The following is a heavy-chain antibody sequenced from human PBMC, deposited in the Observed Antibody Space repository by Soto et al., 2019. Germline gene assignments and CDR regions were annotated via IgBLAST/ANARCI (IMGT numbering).Heavy chain of an antibody. Sequence: PSETLSLTCAVYGGSFSGYYWSWIRQPPGKGLEWIGEINHSGSTNYNPSLKSRVTISVDTSKNQFSLKLSSVTAADTAVYYCARGLPYDYVWGSYRSYGMDVWGQGTTVTVSS. V-gene: IGHV4-34*01. CDR1: GGSFSGYY. CDR2: INHSGST. J-gene: IGHJ6*02. D-gene: IGHD3-16*02. CDR3: ARGLPYDYVWGSYRSYGMDV.